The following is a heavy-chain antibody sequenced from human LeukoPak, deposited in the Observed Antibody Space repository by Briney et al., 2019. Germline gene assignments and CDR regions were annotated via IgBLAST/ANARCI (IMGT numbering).Heavy chain of an antibody. J-gene: IGHJ4*02. CDR1: GVPISSGIYF. CDR2: IYNSGRT. V-gene: IGHV4-61*02. Sequence: SQTLSLICTVSGVPISSGIYFWRWTPQPAGRGLEWIGRIYNSGRTNYNPSLKSRVTISVDTSKNQFSLKLSSVTAADTAVYYCARVTTGGYYNCWGQGTLVTVSS. CDR3: ARVTTGGYYNC. D-gene: IGHD3-22*01.